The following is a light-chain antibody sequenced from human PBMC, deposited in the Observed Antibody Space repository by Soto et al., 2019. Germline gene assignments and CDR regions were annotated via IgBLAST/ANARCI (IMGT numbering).Light chain of an antibody. CDR2: DVT. V-gene: IGLV2-14*01. J-gene: IGLJ2*01. CDR3: SSYTSSSTLGV. CDR1: SSDIGGYNY. Sequence: QSVLTQPASVSGSPGQSITISCTGTSSDIGGYNYVSWYQQHPGNAPKLIIYDVTNRPSGVSNRFSGSKSGNTASLTISGLQAEDEADYYCSSYTSSSTLGVFGGGTKVTVL.